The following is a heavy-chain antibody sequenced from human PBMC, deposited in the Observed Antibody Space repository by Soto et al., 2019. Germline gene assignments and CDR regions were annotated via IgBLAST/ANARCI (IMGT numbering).Heavy chain of an antibody. CDR3: ARVWYSDSSGYYAFDY. J-gene: IGHJ4*02. Sequence: QVQLVQSGAEVKKPGASVRVSCKASGDGFSNYGFSWVRQAPGQGLEWMGWISAYDGQTNYTKKFQGRVTMTTDTSSISAYMVRRSLRSEDTAVYYCARVWYSDSSGYYAFDYWGLGTLVTVSS. V-gene: IGHV1-18*01. CDR2: ISAYDGQT. D-gene: IGHD3-22*01. CDR1: GDGFSNYG.